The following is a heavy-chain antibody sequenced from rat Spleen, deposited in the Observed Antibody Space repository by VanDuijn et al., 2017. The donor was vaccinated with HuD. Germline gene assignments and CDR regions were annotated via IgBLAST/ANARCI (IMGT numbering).Heavy chain of an antibody. Sequence: EVQLVESGGGLVQPGRSLKLSCAASGFTFSNYGMAWVRQTPTKGLEWVASISTGGGNTYYRDSVKGRFTVSRDNAKSTLYLQMDSLRSEDTATYYCARNGITTVVWWYFDFWGPGTMVTVSS. CDR1: GFTFSNYG. CDR3: ARNGITTVVWWYFDF. J-gene: IGHJ1*01. D-gene: IGHD1-1*01. CDR2: ISTGGGNT. V-gene: IGHV5S13*01.